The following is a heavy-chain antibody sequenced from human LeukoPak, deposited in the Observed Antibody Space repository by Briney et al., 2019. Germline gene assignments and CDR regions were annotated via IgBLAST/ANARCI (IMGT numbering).Heavy chain of an antibody. CDR2: ISGSGGST. Sequence: GGSLRLSCAASGFTFSSYAMSWVRQAPGKGLEWVSTISGSGGSTYYADSVKGRFTISRDNSKNTLHLQMNSLRADDTAVYYCGKDLVDAFDIWGQGTMVTVSS. D-gene: IGHD2-2*01. CDR3: GKDLVDAFDI. CDR1: GFTFSSYA. J-gene: IGHJ3*02. V-gene: IGHV3-23*01.